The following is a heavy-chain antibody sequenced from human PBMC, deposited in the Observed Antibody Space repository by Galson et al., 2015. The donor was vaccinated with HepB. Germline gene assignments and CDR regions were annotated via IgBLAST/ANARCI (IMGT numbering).Heavy chain of an antibody. CDR3: ARLWGQSSGYYYSPRWFDP. CDR1: GGSISYYY. Sequence: ETLSLTCTVSGGSISYYYWSWIRQPPGKGLEWIGYIYYSGSTNYNPSLKNRATFSVDTSKNQFSLKLRSVTAADTAVYYCARLWGQSSGYYYSPRWFDPWGQGTLVTVSP. J-gene: IGHJ5*02. V-gene: IGHV4-59*01. CDR2: IYYSGST. D-gene: IGHD3-22*01.